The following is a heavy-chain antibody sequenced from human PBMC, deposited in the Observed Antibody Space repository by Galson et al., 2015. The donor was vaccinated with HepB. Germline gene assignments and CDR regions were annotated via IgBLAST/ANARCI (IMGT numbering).Heavy chain of an antibody. CDR3: AKQGCTRARCHMNF. V-gene: IGHV3-23*01. D-gene: IGHD2-15*01. Sequence: SLRLSCAASGFAFNTYAMNWVRQAPGKGPEWVSSISGDGGDTYYADSAKGRFTISRDNSRNTLYLQMNSLRVEDTALYYCAKQGCTRARCHMNFWGQGTLVTVSS. CDR1: GFAFNTYA. J-gene: IGHJ4*02. CDR2: ISGDGGDT.